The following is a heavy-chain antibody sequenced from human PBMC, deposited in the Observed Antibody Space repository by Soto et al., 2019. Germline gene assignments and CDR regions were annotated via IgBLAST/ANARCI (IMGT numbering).Heavy chain of an antibody. CDR3: AKGSYQSSGYEDY. CDR2: ISGSGGST. J-gene: IGHJ4*02. Sequence: PVGSLRLSCAASGFTFSSYAMTWVRQAPGKGLEWVSVISGSGGSTSYADSAKGRFTISRDNSKNMMYLQMNSLRAEDTAVYYCAKGSYQSSGYEDYWGQGALVTVSS. CDR1: GFTFSSYA. D-gene: IGHD3-22*01. V-gene: IGHV3-23*01.